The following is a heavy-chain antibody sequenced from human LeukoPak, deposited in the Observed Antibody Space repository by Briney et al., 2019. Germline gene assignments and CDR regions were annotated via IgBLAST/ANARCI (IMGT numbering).Heavy chain of an antibody. CDR2: IYYSGST. D-gene: IGHD3-3*01. J-gene: IGHJ5*02. Sequence: SETLSLTCTVSRGSISSGHYYWSWIRQPPGKGLEWIGYIYYSGSTHYNPSPQSRVTISVATTKNQFSLKLSSVTAADTAVYYCARVPYDFWSGYYPKESYNWFDPWGQGTLVTVSS. CDR1: RGSISSGHYY. CDR3: ARVPYDFWSGYYPKESYNWFDP. V-gene: IGHV4-30-4*08.